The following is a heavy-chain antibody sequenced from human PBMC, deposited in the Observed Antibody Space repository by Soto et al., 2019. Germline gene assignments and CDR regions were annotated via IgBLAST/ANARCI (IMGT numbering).Heavy chain of an antibody. J-gene: IGHJ4*02. Sequence: GGSLTLSWASSGFHFSSYAMIWVRRAPGKGLEWVSAISGSGGSTYYADSVKGRFTISRDNSRNTLYLQMNSLRAADTAVYYCAKELRYYDSSGARAYWGQGTLVTVAS. CDR3: AKELRYYDSSGARAY. CDR1: GFHFSSYA. V-gene: IGHV3-23*01. D-gene: IGHD3-22*01. CDR2: ISGSGGST.